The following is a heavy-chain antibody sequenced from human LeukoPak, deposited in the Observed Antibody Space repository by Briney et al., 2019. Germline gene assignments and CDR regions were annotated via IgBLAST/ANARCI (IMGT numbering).Heavy chain of an antibody. J-gene: IGHJ4*02. Sequence: SETLSLTCTVSGDSFSSVTDYWAWIRQPPGKGLEWIGYIYYSGSTNYNPSLKSRVTISVDTSKNQFSLKLSSVTAADTAVYYCARGGLGLRFLEWSPDYWGQGTLVTVSS. CDR3: ARGGLGLRFLEWSPDY. CDR1: GDSFSSVTDY. D-gene: IGHD3-3*01. CDR2: IYYSGST. V-gene: IGHV4-61*01.